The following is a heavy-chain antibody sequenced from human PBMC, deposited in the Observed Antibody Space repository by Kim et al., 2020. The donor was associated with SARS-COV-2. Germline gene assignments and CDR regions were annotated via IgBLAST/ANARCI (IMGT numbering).Heavy chain of an antibody. CDR3: ARAISGAGFGELSEERD. D-gene: IGHD3-10*01. Sequence: LKSRVTISVDTSKNQFSLKLSSVTAADTAVYYCARAISGAGFGELSEERDWGQGTLVTVSS. J-gene: IGHJ4*02. V-gene: IGHV4-31*02.